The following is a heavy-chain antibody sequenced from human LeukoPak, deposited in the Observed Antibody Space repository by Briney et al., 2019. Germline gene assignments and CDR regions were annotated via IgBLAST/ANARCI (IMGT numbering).Heavy chain of an antibody. CDR1: GFTFSSYS. Sequence: GGSLRLSCAASGFTFSSYSMNWVRQAPGKGLEWVSSISSSSSYIYYADSVKGRFTISRDNAKNSLYLQMNSLRAEDTAVYYCARDPRPGYDFWSGYTTPGDYWGQGTLVTVSS. CDR2: ISSSSSYI. CDR3: ARDPRPGYDFWSGYTTPGDY. D-gene: IGHD3-3*01. J-gene: IGHJ4*02. V-gene: IGHV3-21*04.